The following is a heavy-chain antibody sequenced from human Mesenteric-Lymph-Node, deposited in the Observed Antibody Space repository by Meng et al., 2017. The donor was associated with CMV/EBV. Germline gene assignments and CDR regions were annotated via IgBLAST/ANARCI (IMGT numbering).Heavy chain of an antibody. D-gene: IGHD2-2*01. V-gene: IGHV3-9*01. CDR3: ARELQVVPAALYGMDV. CDR1: GLTLDDYA. Sequence: GGSLRLSCAASGLTLDDYAFHWVRLGPGKGLEWVSSIDWSRGTTKYADSVKGRFTISRDNAKNSLYLQMNSLRAEDTAVYYCARELQVVPAALYGMDVWGQGTTVTVSS. J-gene: IGHJ6*02. CDR2: IDWSRGTT.